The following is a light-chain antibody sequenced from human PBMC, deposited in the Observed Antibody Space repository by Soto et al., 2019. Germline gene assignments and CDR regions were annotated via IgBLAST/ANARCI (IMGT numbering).Light chain of an antibody. J-gene: IGKJ2*01. V-gene: IGKV1-5*03. Sequence: DIQMTQSLSTLSASVGDRVTITCRASQSISSWLAWYQQKPGKAPKLLIYKASSLESGVPSRFSGSGSGTEFTLTISSLQPDDFATYYCQQYNSYSPRTFGQGTKLEIK. CDR3: QQYNSYSPRT. CDR1: QSISSW. CDR2: KAS.